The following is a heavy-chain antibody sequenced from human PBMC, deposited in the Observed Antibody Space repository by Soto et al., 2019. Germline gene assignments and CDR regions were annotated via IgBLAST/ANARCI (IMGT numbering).Heavy chain of an antibody. Sequence: GGSLRLSCAASGFTFSNAWISWVRQAPGKGLEWVGRIKSKTDGGTTDYAAPVKGRFTISRDDSKNTLYLQMNSLKTEDTAVYYCTTRTDTAMVTSDYWGQGTLVTVSS. D-gene: IGHD5-18*01. J-gene: IGHJ4*02. CDR2: IKSKTDGGTT. CDR1: GFTFSNAW. V-gene: IGHV3-15*01. CDR3: TTRTDTAMVTSDY.